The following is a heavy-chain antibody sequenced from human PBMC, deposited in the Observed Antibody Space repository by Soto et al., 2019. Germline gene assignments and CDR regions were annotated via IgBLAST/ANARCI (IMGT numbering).Heavy chain of an antibody. J-gene: IGHJ5*02. CDR1: GYTFTSYD. CDR3: ARSMKYGDYSRWFDP. Sequence: QVQLVQSGAEVKKPGASVKVSCKASGYTFTSYDINWVRQATGQGFEYLGWMNPNSGNTGYVKKFQGRVTMTRDTSMSTAYVELGRLRSEDTAGYYWARSMKYGDYSRWFDPWGPGTLVTVSS. CDR2: MNPNSGNT. V-gene: IGHV1-8*01. D-gene: IGHD4-17*01.